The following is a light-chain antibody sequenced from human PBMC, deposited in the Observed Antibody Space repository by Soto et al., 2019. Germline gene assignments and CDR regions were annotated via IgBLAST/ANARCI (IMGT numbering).Light chain of an antibody. V-gene: IGKV1-6*01. CDR3: LQDHDDSWT. J-gene: IGKJ1*01. Sequence: IQMTQSPSSLSASVGDRVTITCQASQNINNYLNWYQQKPGRAPKLLIYAASNLQSGVPSRFRGSRSGTEFTLTVSSLQPADFATYYCLQDHDDSWTFGQGTKVDI. CDR1: QNINNY. CDR2: AAS.